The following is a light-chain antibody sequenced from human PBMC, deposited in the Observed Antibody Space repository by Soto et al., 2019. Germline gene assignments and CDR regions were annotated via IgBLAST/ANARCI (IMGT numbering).Light chain of an antibody. J-gene: IGKJ4*01. V-gene: IGKV3-15*01. CDR1: QSVSIN. CDR3: QHYNNWPLT. CDR2: GAS. Sequence: EIVMTQSPATLSVSPGERATLSCRASQSVSINLAWYQQKPGQAPRLLINGASTRATGIPARFSGSGSGTEFTLTISSLQSEDCAVYYCQHYNNWPLTFGGGTKVEIK.